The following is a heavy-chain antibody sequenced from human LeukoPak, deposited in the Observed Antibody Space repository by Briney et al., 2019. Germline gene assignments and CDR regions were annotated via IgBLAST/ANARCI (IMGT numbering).Heavy chain of an antibody. J-gene: IGHJ4*02. CDR2: IGGDGRST. D-gene: IGHD1-26*01. CDR3: ARRVGGTLDY. V-gene: IGHV3-23*01. CDR1: GFTFTNHA. Sequence: GGSLRLSCAASGFTFTNHAMTWVRQAPGEGLEWVSAIGGDGRSTDYADSVKGRFTISRDNSKNTLYLQMNSLRAEDTALYYCARRVGGTLDYWGLGTLVTVSS.